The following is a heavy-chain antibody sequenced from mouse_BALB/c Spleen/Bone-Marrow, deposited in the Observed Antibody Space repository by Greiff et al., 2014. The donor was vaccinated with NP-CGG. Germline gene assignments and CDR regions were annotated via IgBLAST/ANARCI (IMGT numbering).Heavy chain of an antibody. CDR2: IDPSDSYT. J-gene: IGHJ3*01. V-gene: IGHV1S127*01. CDR3: TRMWAY. CDR1: GYTFTSYW. Sequence: SGAELVKPGASVKMSCKASGYTFTSYWMHWVKQRPGQGLEWIGTIDPSDSYTSYNQKFKGKATLTVDTSSSTAYMQLSSLTSEDSAVYYCTRMWAYWGQGTLVTVSA.